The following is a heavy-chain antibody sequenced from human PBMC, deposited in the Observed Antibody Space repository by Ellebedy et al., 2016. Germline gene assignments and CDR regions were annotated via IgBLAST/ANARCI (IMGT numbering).Heavy chain of an antibody. CDR1: GFTFSDYA. V-gene: IGHV3-49*03. CDR3: TRSIAGATHFDY. CDR2: IRTTTYGGTA. Sequence: GGSLRLXXTTSGFTFSDYAVSWFRQAPGKGLEWISFIRTTTYGGTAEYAASVKGRFTFSRDDSKSIALLQMNSLKTEDTGVYFCTRSIAGATHFDYWGQGIRVTVSS. J-gene: IGHJ4*02. D-gene: IGHD1/OR15-1a*01.